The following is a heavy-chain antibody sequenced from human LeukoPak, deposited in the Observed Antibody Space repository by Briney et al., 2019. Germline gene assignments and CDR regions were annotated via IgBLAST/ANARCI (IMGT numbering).Heavy chain of an antibody. D-gene: IGHD6-19*01. V-gene: IGHV1-69*13. J-gene: IGHJ4*02. CDR3: ARSPSGLIPFDY. CDR1: GGTFSSYA. CDR2: IIPIFGTA. Sequence: ASVKVSCKASGGTFSSYAISWVRQAPGQGLEWMGGIIPIFGTANYAQKFQGRVTITADESTSTAYMELSSLRSEDMAVYYCARSPSGLIPFDYWGQGTLVTVSS.